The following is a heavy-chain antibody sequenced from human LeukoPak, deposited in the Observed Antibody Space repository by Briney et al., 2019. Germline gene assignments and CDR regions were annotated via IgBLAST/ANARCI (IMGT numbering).Heavy chain of an antibody. CDR3: ARVVGGSSGYYYYYMDV. D-gene: IGHD6-6*01. CDR2: IYYSGST. J-gene: IGHJ6*03. V-gene: IGHV4-59*01. CDR1: GGSISSYY. Sequence: PSETLSLTCTVSGGSISSYYWSWIRQPPGKGLEWIGYIYYSGSTNYNPSLKSRVTISVDTSKNQFSLKLSSVTAADTAVYYCARVVGGSSGYYYYYMDVWGKGTTVTVSS.